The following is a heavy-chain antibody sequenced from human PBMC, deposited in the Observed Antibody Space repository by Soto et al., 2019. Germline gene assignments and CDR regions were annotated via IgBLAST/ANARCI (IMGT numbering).Heavy chain of an antibody. V-gene: IGHV3-23*01. CDR2: ISGSGGST. CDR3: AKGAVVRGVYDLDY. J-gene: IGHJ4*02. D-gene: IGHD3-10*01. CDR1: GFTFSSYA. Sequence: EVQLLESGGGLVQPGGSLRLSCAASGFTFSSYAMNWVRQAPGKGLEWVSAISGSGGSTYYADSVKGRFTISRDNSKNTLYLQMNSLRAEDTAVYYCAKGAVVRGVYDLDYWGQGTLVTVS.